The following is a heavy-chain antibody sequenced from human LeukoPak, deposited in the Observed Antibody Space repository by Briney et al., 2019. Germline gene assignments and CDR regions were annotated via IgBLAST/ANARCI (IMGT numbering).Heavy chain of an antibody. CDR1: GFRFGGYA. CDR2: IRSKALYGTS. J-gene: IGHJ4*02. CDR3: VRESIRDYYFDF. Sequence: GGSLRLSCSGSGFRFGGYALSWVRQAPGKGLEWVGFIRSKALYGTSEYAASVEGRFSISRDDSNNIVYLQMNSLKTEDTAVYFCVRESIRDYYFDFWGQGTLVTVSS. V-gene: IGHV3-49*04. D-gene: IGHD2-21*01.